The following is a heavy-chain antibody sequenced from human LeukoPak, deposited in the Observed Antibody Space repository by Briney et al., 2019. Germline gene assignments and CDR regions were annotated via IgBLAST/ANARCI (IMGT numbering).Heavy chain of an antibody. Sequence: PSETLSLTCTISGGSISSYYWSWIRQPPGKGLEWIGYVYYSGITNYNPSLKSRITISVDTSRNQFSLQLSSVTAADTAVYYCARIHRYCSGGACYVLDNWGQGTLVAVSS. CDR2: VYYSGIT. CDR3: ARIHRYCSGGACYVLDN. CDR1: GGSISSYY. J-gene: IGHJ4*02. D-gene: IGHD2-15*01. V-gene: IGHV4-59*01.